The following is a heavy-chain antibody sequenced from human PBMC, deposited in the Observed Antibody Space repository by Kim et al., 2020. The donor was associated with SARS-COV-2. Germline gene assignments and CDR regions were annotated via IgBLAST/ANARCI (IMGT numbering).Heavy chain of an antibody. CDR3: AREMGSSGLYVVDD. Sequence: GGSLRLSCAASGFTFSTYSMNWVRQAPGKGLEWVSSIRGSSSKVYYADSVRGRFTISRDNAKNSQYLQMNSLRAEDTAVYYCAREMGSSGLYVVDDWGQG. CDR1: GFTFSTYS. J-gene: IGHJ4*02. D-gene: IGHD6-19*01. CDR2: IRGSSSKV. V-gene: IGHV3-21*01.